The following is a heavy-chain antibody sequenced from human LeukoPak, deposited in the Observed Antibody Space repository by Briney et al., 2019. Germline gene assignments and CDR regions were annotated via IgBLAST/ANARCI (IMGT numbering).Heavy chain of an antibody. CDR2: INSDESST. J-gene: IGHJ4*01. CDR1: GFTFSTYA. Sequence: PGGSLRLSCAASGFTFSTYAMSWVRQAPGKGRVWVSRINSDESSTSYADSVKGRFTISRDNAKNTLYLQMNSLRAEDTAVYYCARDGAYSTIFYWGQGTLVTVSS. CDR3: ARDGAYSTIFY. V-gene: IGHV3-74*01. D-gene: IGHD3-3*01.